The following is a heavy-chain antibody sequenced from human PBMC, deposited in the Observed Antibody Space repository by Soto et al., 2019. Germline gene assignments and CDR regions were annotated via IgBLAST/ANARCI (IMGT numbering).Heavy chain of an antibody. CDR3: AKDTEYSSRQVPSDSYYHGLDV. V-gene: IGHV3-9*01. J-gene: IGHJ6*02. D-gene: IGHD6-13*01. CDR2: RSGNSGRI. Sequence: EVQLVESGGVLVQPGRSLRLSCVVAGLTFDDYAMHWARQAQGKGLEGVAGRSGNSGRIGYSDSVRGRFTISRDNTKNALYLQMNSLRTEDTALYYCAKDTEYSSRQVPSDSYYHGLDVWGQGTTVTVSS. CDR1: GLTFDDYA.